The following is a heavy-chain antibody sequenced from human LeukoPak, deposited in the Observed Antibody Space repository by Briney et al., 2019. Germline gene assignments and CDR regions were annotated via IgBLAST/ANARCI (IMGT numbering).Heavy chain of an antibody. J-gene: IGHJ3*02. D-gene: IGHD3-22*01. CDR1: GGTFSSYA. Sequence: GASVKVSCKASGGTFSSYAISWVRQAPGQGLEWMGGIIPIFGTANYAQKFQGRVTITADKSTSTAYIELSSLRSEDTAVYYCARVGDSSGYYPSDAFDIWGQGTMVTVSS. CDR3: ARVGDSSGYYPSDAFDI. V-gene: IGHV1-69*06. CDR2: IIPIFGTA.